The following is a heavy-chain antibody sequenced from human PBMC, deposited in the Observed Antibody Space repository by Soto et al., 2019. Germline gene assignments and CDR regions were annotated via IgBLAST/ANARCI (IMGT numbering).Heavy chain of an antibody. V-gene: IGHV4-59*08. CDR2: IYYSGST. CDR3: ARLGQWLVPEGLSYYYYYGMDV. Sequence: PSETLSLTCAVYGGSFSGYYWSWIRQPPGKGLEWIGYIYYSGSTNYNPSLKSRVTISVDTSKNQFSLKLSSVTAADTAVYYCARLGQWLVPEGLSYYYYYGMDVWGQGTTVTVSS. CDR1: GGSFSGYY. J-gene: IGHJ6*02. D-gene: IGHD6-19*01.